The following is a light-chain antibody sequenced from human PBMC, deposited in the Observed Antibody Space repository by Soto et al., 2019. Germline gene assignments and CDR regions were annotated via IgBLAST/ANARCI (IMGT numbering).Light chain of an antibody. Sequence: AIRMTQSPSSFSASTGDRVTITCRASQGISSYLAWYQQKPGKAPKLLIYAASTLQSGVPSRFSGRGSGTDFTLTISCLKSEDVATYYCQQYYSYPYTFGQGTKVDIK. CDR3: QQYYSYPYT. CDR1: QGISSY. V-gene: IGKV1-8*01. J-gene: IGKJ2*01. CDR2: AAS.